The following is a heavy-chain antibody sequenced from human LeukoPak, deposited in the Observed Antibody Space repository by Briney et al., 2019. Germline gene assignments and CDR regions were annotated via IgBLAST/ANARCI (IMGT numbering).Heavy chain of an antibody. V-gene: IGHV4-30-4*08. J-gene: IGHJ4*02. D-gene: IGHD3-3*01. CDR2: IYYSGST. CDR1: GGSISSSSYY. CDR3: ARGRYDFWSGYSDY. Sequence: SETLSLTCTVSGGSISSSSYYWGWIRQPPGKGLEWIGYIYYSGSTYYNPSLKSRVTVSVDTSKNQFSLKLSSVTAADTAVYYCARGRYDFWSGYSDYWGQGTLVTVSS.